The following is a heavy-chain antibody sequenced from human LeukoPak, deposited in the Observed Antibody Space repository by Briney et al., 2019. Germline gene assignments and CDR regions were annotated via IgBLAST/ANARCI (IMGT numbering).Heavy chain of an antibody. D-gene: IGHD6-13*01. CDR3: ARDRLYSSSWYPTSPYYGMDV. J-gene: IGHJ6*02. CDR1: GFTFSDYY. CDR2: ISGTSSDT. V-gene: IGHV3-11*05. Sequence: GGSLRLSCSASGFTFSDYYMSWLRQAPGKGLEYLSYISGTSSDTNYADSVRGRFTISRDNAKNSLYLQMNSLRAEDTAVYYCARDRLYSSSWYPTSPYYGMDVWGQGTTVTVSS.